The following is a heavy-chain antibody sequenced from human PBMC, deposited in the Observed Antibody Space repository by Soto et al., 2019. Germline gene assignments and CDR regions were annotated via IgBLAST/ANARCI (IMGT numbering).Heavy chain of an antibody. V-gene: IGHV1-69*13. Sequence: GASVKVSCKASGGTFSSYAISWVRQAPGQGLEWMGGIIPIFGTANYAQKFQGRVTITADESTSTAYMELSSLRSEDTAVYYCARDHQCCRLENWFDPWGQGTLVTVSS. CDR1: GGTFSSYA. CDR2: IIPIFGTA. D-gene: IGHD6-19*01. CDR3: ARDHQCCRLENWFDP. J-gene: IGHJ5*02.